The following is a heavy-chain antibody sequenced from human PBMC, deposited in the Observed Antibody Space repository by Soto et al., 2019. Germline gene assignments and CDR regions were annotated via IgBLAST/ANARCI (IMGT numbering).Heavy chain of an antibody. CDR2: ISSSSSTI. Sequence: GGSLRLSCAASGFTFSSDSMNWVRQAPGKGLEWVSYISSSSSTIYYADSVKGRFTISRDNAKNSLYLQMNSLRAEDTAVYYCVRDSYVWGCYLHKPSIDYCGQGTLVTVSS. CDR1: GFTFSSDS. J-gene: IGHJ4*02. V-gene: IGHV3-48*01. D-gene: IGHD3-16*02. CDR3: VRDSYVWGCYLHKPSIDY.